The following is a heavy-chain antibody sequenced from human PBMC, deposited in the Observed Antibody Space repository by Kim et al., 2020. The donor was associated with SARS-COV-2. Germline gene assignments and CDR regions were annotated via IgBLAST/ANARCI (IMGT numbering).Heavy chain of an antibody. Sequence: SETLSLTCTVSGGSISSGDYYWSWIRQPPGKGLEWIGYIYYSGSTYYNPSLKSRVTISVDTSKNQFALKLSSVTAADTAVYYCAREGSYGDEAAFDIWGQGTMVTVSS. V-gene: IGHV4-30-4*01. CDR1: GGSISSGDYY. D-gene: IGHD4-17*01. J-gene: IGHJ3*02. CDR3: AREGSYGDEAAFDI. CDR2: IYYSGST.